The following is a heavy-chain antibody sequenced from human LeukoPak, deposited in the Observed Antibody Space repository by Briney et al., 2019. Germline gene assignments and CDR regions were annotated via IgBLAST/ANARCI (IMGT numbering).Heavy chain of an antibody. CDR3: ARDPHSSTSAVSHYYYYMDV. D-gene: IGHD2-2*01. J-gene: IGHJ6*03. V-gene: IGHV1-69*13. CDR2: IIPIFGTA. CDR1: GGTFSSYA. Sequence: SVKVSCKASGGTFSSYAISWVRQAPGQGLEWMGGIIPIFGTANYAQKFQGRVTITADESTSTAYMELSSLRSEDTAVYYCARDPHSSTSAVSHYYYYMDVWGKGTTVTVSS.